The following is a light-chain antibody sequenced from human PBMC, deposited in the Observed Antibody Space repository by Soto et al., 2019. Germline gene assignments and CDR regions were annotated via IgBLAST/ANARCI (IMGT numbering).Light chain of an antibody. CDR1: QSISSW. J-gene: IGKJ1*01. V-gene: IGKV1-5*01. Sequence: DIQMTQSPSTLSATAGDRVTITCQASQSISSWLAWYQHKPGKAPKLRIYDASNLDSGVRSRFSGSGSGREFTLTISSLQPEDFATYYCQHYNSYWTFGQGTKVDIK. CDR2: DAS. CDR3: QHYNSYWT.